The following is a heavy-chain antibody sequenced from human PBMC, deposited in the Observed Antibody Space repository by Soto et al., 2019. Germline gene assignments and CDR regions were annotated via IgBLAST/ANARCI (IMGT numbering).Heavy chain of an antibody. CDR3: ARGRSWPRGDWFDP. Sequence: SQTLSLTCAISGDSLSSNSAAWNRIRQSPSRGLEWLGRTYYRSKWYNDYAVSVRSRITINPDTSKNQFSLQLNSVTPEDTAMYYCARGRSWPRGDWFDPWGQGTLVTVSS. D-gene: IGHD6-13*01. J-gene: IGHJ5*02. CDR2: TYYRSKWYN. V-gene: IGHV6-1*01. CDR1: GDSLSSNSAA.